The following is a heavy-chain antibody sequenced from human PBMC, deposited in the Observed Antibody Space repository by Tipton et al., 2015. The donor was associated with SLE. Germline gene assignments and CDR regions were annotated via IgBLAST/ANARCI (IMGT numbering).Heavy chain of an antibody. V-gene: IGHV4-34*01. Sequence: TLSLTCAVYGGSFSGYYWSWIRQPPGKGLEWIGEINHSGSTNYNPSLKSRVTISVDTSKNQFSLKLSSVTAADTAVYYCARAGGRLFVMDAFDIWGQGTMLTVSS. CDR3: ARAGGRLFVMDAFDI. D-gene: IGHD2-21*01. CDR2: INHSGST. CDR1: GGSFSGYY. J-gene: IGHJ3*02.